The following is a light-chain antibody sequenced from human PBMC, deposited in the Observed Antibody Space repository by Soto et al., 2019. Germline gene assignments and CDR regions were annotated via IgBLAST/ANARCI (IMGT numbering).Light chain of an antibody. Sequence: EIVLTQSPGTLSLSPGERATLSFSASQSVSSSYLAWYQQKSGQAPRLLVYGASSRATGIPDRFSGSGSGTGFTLTISRLEPEDFAVYYCQQSYSTPWTFGQGTKVDIK. J-gene: IGKJ1*01. CDR2: GAS. V-gene: IGKV3-20*01. CDR1: QSVSSSY. CDR3: QQSYSTPWT.